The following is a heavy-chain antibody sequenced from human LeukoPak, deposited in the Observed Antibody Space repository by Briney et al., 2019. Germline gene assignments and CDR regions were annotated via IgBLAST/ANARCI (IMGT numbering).Heavy chain of an antibody. D-gene: IGHD3-10*02. Sequence: GGSLRLSCAASGFTFSDYAMSWVRQAPGKGLEWVSGISGSGGSTYYADSVKGRFTISRDNSKNTLYLQMNSLGAEDTAVYYCAELGITMIGGVWGKGTTVTISS. CDR2: ISGSGGST. J-gene: IGHJ6*04. CDR1: GFTFSDYA. V-gene: IGHV3-23*01. CDR3: AELGITMIGGV.